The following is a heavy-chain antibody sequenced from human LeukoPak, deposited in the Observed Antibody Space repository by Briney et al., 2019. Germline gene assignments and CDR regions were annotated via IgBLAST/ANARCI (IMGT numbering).Heavy chain of an antibody. J-gene: IGHJ4*02. V-gene: IGHV3-74*01. Sequence: PGGSLRLSCGASGFTFTTHWIHWVRQAPGKGLVWVSRIKPDGSDTNYADSVKGRFTISRDNAKNTVYLQMNSLRAEDTAVYYCARGRGPPLAAAGGPAGHYFDYWGQGTLVTVSS. D-gene: IGHD6-13*01. CDR1: GFTFTTHW. CDR2: IKPDGSDT. CDR3: ARGRGPPLAAAGGPAGHYFDY.